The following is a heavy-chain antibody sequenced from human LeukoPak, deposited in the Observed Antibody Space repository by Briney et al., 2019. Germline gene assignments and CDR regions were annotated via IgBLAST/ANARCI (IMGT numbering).Heavy chain of an antibody. D-gene: IGHD2-2*02. J-gene: IGHJ5*02. Sequence: ASVKVSCKASGYTFTSYAMNWVRQAPGQGLEWMGWINTNTGNPTYAQGFTGRFVFPLDTSVSTAYLQISSLKAEDTAVYYCARDLGVPAAIVNWFDPWGQGTLVTVSS. CDR1: GYTFTSYA. CDR3: ARDLGVPAAIVNWFDP. V-gene: IGHV7-4-1*02. CDR2: INTNTGNP.